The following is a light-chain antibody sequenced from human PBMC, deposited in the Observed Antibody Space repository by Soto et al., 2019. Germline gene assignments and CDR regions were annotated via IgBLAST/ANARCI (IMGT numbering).Light chain of an antibody. J-gene: IGKJ4*01. CDR3: QQYGSSPPLT. CDR1: QSIGKN. V-gene: IGKV3-20*01. Sequence: EIVLTQSPATLSVSPGDRATLSCRASQSIGKNLAWYQHRPGRAPRLLIYGASSRATGIPDRFSGSGSGTDFTLTISRLEPEDFAVYYCQQYGSSPPLTFGGGTKVEIK. CDR2: GAS.